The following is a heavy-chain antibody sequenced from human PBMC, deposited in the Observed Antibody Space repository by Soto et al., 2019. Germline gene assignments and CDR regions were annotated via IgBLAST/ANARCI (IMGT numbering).Heavy chain of an antibody. CDR1: GFTFSNYA. Sequence: EVQLLESGGGLVQPGRSLRLSCAASGFTFSNYAMSWVRQAPGQGLDWASAISGSGGTTYYADSVKGRFTISRDNSKNTTFLQMNSLRADDAAVYYCAKFFVETGSNSGWPWSFHYWGQGTLVTVSS. CDR3: AKFFVETGSNSGWPWSFHY. J-gene: IGHJ4*02. D-gene: IGHD6-25*01. V-gene: IGHV3-23*01. CDR2: ISGSGGTT.